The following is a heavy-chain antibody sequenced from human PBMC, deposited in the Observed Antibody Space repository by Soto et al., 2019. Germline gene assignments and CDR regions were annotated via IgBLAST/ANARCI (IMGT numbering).Heavy chain of an antibody. CDR2: IDPSDSYT. D-gene: IGHD6-13*01. V-gene: IGHV5-10-1*01. Sequence: GEPLKISCKGSGYSFTSYWISWVRQMPGKGLEWMGRIDPSDSYTNYSPSFQGHVTISADKSISTAYLQWSSLKASDTAMYYCARHRAPRPLRYSSSWPEGVLTDDAFDIWGQGTMVTV. CDR3: ARHRAPRPLRYSSSWPEGVLTDDAFDI. CDR1: GYSFTSYW. J-gene: IGHJ3*02.